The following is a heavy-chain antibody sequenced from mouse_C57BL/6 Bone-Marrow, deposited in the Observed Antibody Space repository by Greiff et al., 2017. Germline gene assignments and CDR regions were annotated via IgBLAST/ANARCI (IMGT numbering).Heavy chain of an antibody. CDR2: INPYNGGT. J-gene: IGHJ2*01. V-gene: IGHV1-19*01. Sequence: LVKPGASVKMSCKASGYTFTDYYMNWVKQSHGKSLEWIGVINPYNGGTSYNQKFKGKATLTVDKSSSTAYMELNSLTSEDSAVYYCARDGDFDYWGQGTTLTVSS. CDR3: ARDGDFDY. CDR1: GYTFTDYY.